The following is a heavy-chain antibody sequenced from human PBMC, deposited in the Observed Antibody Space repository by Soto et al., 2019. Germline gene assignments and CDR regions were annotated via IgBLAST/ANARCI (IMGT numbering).Heavy chain of an antibody. CDR3: ARERGRFSSSSGSGYYFDY. CDR2: IYYSGST. V-gene: IGHV4-30-4*01. Sequence: QVQLQESGPGLVKPSQTLSLTCTVSGGSISSGDYYWSWIRQPPGKGLEWSGYIYYSGSTYYNPSLKSRVTISVDTSNNKFSLKLSSVTAADTAVYYCARERGRFSSSSGSGYYFDYWGQGTLVTVSS. J-gene: IGHJ4*02. D-gene: IGHD6-6*01. CDR1: GGSISSGDYY.